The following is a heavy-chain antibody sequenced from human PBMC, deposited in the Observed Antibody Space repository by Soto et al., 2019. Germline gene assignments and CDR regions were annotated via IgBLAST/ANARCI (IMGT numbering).Heavy chain of an antibody. Sequence: PGESLKISCKGSGYSFTSYWIGWVRQMPGKGLEWMGIIYPGDSDTRYSPSFQGQVTISADKSISTAYLQWSSLKASDTAMYYCARRVLGGYSRRSHAFDIWGQGTMVTVSS. CDR1: GYSFTSYW. CDR2: IYPGDSDT. D-gene: IGHD3-22*01. CDR3: ARRVLGGYSRRSHAFDI. J-gene: IGHJ3*02. V-gene: IGHV5-51*01.